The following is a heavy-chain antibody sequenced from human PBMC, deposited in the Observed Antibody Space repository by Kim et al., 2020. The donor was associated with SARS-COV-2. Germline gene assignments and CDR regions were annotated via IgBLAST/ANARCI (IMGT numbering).Heavy chain of an antibody. CDR2: IIPIFGTA. CDR1: GGTFSSYA. D-gene: IGHD6-13*01. V-gene: IGHV1-69*13. CDR3: ASRSAAGTHYYYGMDV. J-gene: IGHJ6*02. Sequence: SVKVSCKASGGTFSSYAISWVRQAPGQGLEWMGGIIPIFGTANYAQKFQGRVTITADESTSTAYMELSSLRSEDTAVYYCASRSAAGTHYYYGMDVWGQGTTVTVSS.